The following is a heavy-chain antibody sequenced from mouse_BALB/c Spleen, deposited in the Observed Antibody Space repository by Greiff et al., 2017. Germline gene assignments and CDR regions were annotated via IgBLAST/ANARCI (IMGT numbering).Heavy chain of an antibody. CDR3: ARPRGRSYWYFDV. J-gene: IGHJ1*01. CDR2: ISSGGGST. D-gene: IGHD3-1*01. Sequence: EVMLVESGGGLVKPGGSLKLSCAASGFAFSSYDMSWVRQTPEKRLEWVAYISSGGGSTYYPDTVKGRFTISRDNAKNTLYLQMSSLKSEDTAMYYCARPRGRSYWYFDVWGAGTTVTVSS. V-gene: IGHV5-12-1*01. CDR1: GFAFSSYD.